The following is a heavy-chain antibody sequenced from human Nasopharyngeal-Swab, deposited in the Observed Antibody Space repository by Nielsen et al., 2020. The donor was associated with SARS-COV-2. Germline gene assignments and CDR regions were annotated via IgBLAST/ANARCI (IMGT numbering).Heavy chain of an antibody. V-gene: IGHV1-18*01. CDR1: GYTFNTYR. Sequence: ASVKVSCKTSGYTFNTYRINWVRQAPGQGLEWMGWISAYTGNTEFAQKFQGRVTMTTDTSTSTAYMELRSLRSDETAVYYCARGVRDRSGFYLDYFDYWGQGTLVTVSS. J-gene: IGHJ4*02. D-gene: IGHD3-22*01. CDR2: ISAYTGNT. CDR3: ARGVRDRSGFYLDYFDY.